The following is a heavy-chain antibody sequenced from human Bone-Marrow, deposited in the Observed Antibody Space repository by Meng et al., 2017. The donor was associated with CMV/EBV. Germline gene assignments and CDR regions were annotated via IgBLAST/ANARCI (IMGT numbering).Heavy chain of an antibody. CDR3: ARGTETLWRTRGAFDI. Sequence: GGSLRLSCAASGFTFSSYAMHWVRQAPGKGLEWVAVISYDGSNKYYADSVKGRFTISRDNSKNTLYLQMNSLRAEDTAVYYCARGTETLWRTRGAFDIWAQGTMVTVPS. D-gene: IGHD3-10*01. CDR1: GFTFSSYA. V-gene: IGHV3-30*04. J-gene: IGHJ3*02. CDR2: ISYDGSNK.